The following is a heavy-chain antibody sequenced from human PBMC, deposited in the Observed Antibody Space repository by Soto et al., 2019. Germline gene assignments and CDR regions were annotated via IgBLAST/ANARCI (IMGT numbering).Heavy chain of an antibody. CDR2: FHPGESDT. V-gene: IGHV5-51*01. D-gene: IGHD3-10*01. Sequence: PGESLKISCESHGYSFTTYWITWVRQKPGKGLEWMGSFHPGESDTRYSPSFQGQVTISADRSLTTAYLQWSSLQAADTATYYCERHEEPYYNFYGMDVWGQGTTVTVYS. CDR1: GYSFTTYW. J-gene: IGHJ6*02. CDR3: ERHEEPYYNFYGMDV.